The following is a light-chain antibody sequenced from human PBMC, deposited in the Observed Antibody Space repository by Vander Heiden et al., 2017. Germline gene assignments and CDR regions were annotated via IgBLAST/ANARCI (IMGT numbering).Light chain of an antibody. J-gene: IGLJ3*02. CDR3: CSYAGGRTWV. CDR1: SSDVGRYDF. V-gene: IGLV2-23*02. Sequence: SALTPPAPVPGSPGQSIPISCTGTSSDVGRYDFVSWYQQHPDKAPKLRIFEVTQRPSGVSNRFSASKSGNRASLTISGLQAEDEADYYCCSYAGGRTWVFGGGTKLTVL. CDR2: EVT.